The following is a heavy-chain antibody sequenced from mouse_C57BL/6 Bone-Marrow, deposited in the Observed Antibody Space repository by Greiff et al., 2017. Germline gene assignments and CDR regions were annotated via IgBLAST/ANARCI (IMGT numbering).Heavy chain of an antibody. Sequence: QVQLQQSGPGLVQPSQSLSITCTVSGFSLTSYGVHWVRQSPGEGLEWLGVIWSGGSTDYNAAFISRLSISKDNSKSQVFFKMNSLQADDTAIYYCARNRIYYYGPWFAYWGQGTLVTVSA. D-gene: IGHD1-1*01. J-gene: IGHJ3*01. CDR3: ARNRIYYYGPWFAY. CDR2: IWSGGST. V-gene: IGHV2-2*01. CDR1: GFSLTSYG.